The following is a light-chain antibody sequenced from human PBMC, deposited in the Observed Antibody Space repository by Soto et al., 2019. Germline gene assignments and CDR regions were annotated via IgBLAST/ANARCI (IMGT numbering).Light chain of an antibody. CDR2: GIS. J-gene: IGKJ2*01. Sequence: ESVLTQSPGTLSLSPGERATLSCRASQSVTNRYFAWYQQRPGQAPRLLISGISNRATGIPDRFSGSGSGKDFTLTISRLEPEDFVVYYCQQYSSLPHTFGQGTKLEVK. V-gene: IGKV3-20*01. CDR3: QQYSSLPHT. CDR1: QSVTNRY.